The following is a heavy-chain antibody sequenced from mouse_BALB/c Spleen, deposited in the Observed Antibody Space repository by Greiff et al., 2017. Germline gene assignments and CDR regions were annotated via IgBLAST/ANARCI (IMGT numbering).Heavy chain of an antibody. V-gene: IGHV14-3*02. D-gene: IGHD2-1*01. CDR1: GFNIKDTY. CDR2: IDPANGNT. Sequence: EVQLQQSGAELVKPGASVKLSCTASGFNIKDTYMHWVKQRPEQGLEWIGRIDPANGNTKYDPKFQGKATITADTSTNTAYLQLSSQTSEDTAVYYCARGGYNGNSAWFAYWGQGTLVTVSA. J-gene: IGHJ3*01. CDR3: ARGGYNGNSAWFAY.